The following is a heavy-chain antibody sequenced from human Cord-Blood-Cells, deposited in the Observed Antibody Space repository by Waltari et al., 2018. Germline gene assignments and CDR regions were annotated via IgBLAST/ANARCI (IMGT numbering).Heavy chain of an antibody. V-gene: IGHV4-34*01. CDR1: GGSFRGYY. D-gene: IGHD3-22*01. Sequence: QVQLQQWGAGLLKPSETLSLTCAVYGGSFRGYYWSWIRQPPGKGLEWIGEINHSGSTNYNPSLKSRVTISVDTSKNQFSLKLSSVTAADTAVYYCARGDSSGYYFDYWGQGTLVTVSS. CDR2: INHSGST. CDR3: ARGDSSGYYFDY. J-gene: IGHJ4*02.